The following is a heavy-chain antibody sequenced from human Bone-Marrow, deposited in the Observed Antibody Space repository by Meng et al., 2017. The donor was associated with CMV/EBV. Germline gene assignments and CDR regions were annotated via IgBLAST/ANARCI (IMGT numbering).Heavy chain of an antibody. CDR3: ARDRTGDCSSTSCYNYYYYYGMDV. D-gene: IGHD2-2*02. J-gene: IGHJ6*02. CDR2: IIPIFDTT. CDR1: GGTFNSFA. V-gene: IGHV1-69*05. Sequence: SVKVSCKASGGTFNSFAFSWVRQAPGQGLEWMGGIIPIFDTTNYAQKFQGRVTITTDESTSIVYMELNNLRSEDTAVYYCARDRTGDCSSTSCYNYYYYYGMDVWGQGTTVTVPS.